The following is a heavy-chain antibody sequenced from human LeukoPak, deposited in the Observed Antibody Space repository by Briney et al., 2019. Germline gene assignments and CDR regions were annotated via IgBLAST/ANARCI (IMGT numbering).Heavy chain of an antibody. D-gene: IGHD2-15*01. J-gene: IGHJ6*02. V-gene: IGHV1-18*01. CDR2: ISAYNGNT. CDR1: GYTFTSYG. Sequence: ASVKVSCKASGYTFTSYGISWVRQAPGQGLEWVGWISAYNGNTNYAQKLQGRVTMTTDTSTSTAYMELRSLRSDDTAVYYCARDSHRAADCGMDVWGQGTTVTVSS. CDR3: ARDSHRAADCGMDV.